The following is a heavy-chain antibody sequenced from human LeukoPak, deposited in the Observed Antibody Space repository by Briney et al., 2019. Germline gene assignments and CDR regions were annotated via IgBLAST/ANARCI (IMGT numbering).Heavy chain of an antibody. CDR3: ARDAGGPYINSSEWFDP. CDR1: GGTFSSYA. V-gene: IGHV1-69*06. Sequence: ASVKVSCKASGGTFSSYAISWVRQAPGQGLEWMGGIIPIFGTANYAQKFQGRVTITADKSTSTAYMELSSLRSEDTAVYYCARDAGGPYINSSEWFDPWGQGTLVTVSS. D-gene: IGHD6-6*01. CDR2: IIPIFGTA. J-gene: IGHJ5*02.